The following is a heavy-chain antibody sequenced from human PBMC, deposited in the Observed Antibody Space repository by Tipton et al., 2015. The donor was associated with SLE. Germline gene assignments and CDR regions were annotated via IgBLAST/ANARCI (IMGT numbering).Heavy chain of an antibody. V-gene: IGHV5-51*01. Sequence: QLVQSGAEVKKPGESLKISCKGSGYSFTSYWIGWVRQMPGNGLEWMGIIYPGDSDTRYSQSFQVQVTISADYSISTAYLQWSSLKASDSAMYDCARHDRSSDWKGGFDYWGQGTLVAVSS. J-gene: IGHJ4*02. CDR3: ARHDRSSDWKGGFDY. D-gene: IGHD6-19*01. CDR2: IYPGDSDT. CDR1: GYSFTSYW.